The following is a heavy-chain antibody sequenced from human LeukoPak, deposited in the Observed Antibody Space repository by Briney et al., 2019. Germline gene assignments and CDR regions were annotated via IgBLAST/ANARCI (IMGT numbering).Heavy chain of an antibody. CDR2: ISGSGRTI. V-gene: IGHV3-48*04. J-gene: IGHJ5*02. CDR1: GFTFSDFS. CDR3: VRDFELVRFGP. D-gene: IGHD3-3*01. Sequence: GGSLRLSCAASGFTFSDFSMNWVRQTPGKGLEWISYISGSGRTIYYADSVKGRFTISRDDLKNSLFLQMNSLRTDDTAVYYCVRDFELVRFGPWGQGTLVIVSS.